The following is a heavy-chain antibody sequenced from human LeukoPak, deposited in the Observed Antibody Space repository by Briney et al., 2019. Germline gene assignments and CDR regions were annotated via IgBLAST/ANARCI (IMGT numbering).Heavy chain of an antibody. CDR3: ARGSVIVGATTFDY. J-gene: IGHJ4*02. V-gene: IGHV1-69*04. D-gene: IGHD1-26*01. Sequence: SVKVSCKASGGTFSSYAISWVRQAPGQGLEWMGRIIPIFGIANYAQKFQGRVTITADKSTSTAYMELSSLRSEDTAVYYCARGSVIVGATTFDYWGQGTLVTFSS. CDR2: IIPIFGIA. CDR1: GGTFSSYA.